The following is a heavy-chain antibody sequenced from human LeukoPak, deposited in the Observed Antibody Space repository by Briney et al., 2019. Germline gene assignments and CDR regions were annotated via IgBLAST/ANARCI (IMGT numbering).Heavy chain of an antibody. CDR1: GGSISSYY. J-gene: IGHJ4*02. D-gene: IGHD6-19*01. CDR2: IYSSGST. CDR3: ARDRATAIALGAFDN. Sequence: PSETLSLTCSVSGGSISSYYWSWIRQPAGKGLEWIGRIYSSGSTNYNPSLKSRVTMSVDTSKNQFSLKLTSVTAADTAVYFCARDRATAIALGAFDNWGQGTLVTVSS. V-gene: IGHV4-4*07.